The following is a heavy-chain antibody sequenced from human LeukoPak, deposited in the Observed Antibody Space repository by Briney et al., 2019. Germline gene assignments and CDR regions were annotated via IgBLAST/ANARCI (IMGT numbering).Heavy chain of an antibody. J-gene: IGHJ5*02. CDR3: ARAHSSGWPHMFDP. CDR1: GGSISSSNYY. V-gene: IGHV4-39*07. Sequence: SETLSLTCTVSGGSISSSNYYWGWIRQPPGKGLEWIGSIFYSGSTFYNPSLKSRVTMSVDTSKNQFSLKVSSVTAADTAVYYCARAHSSGWPHMFDPWGQGTLVTVPS. D-gene: IGHD6-19*01. CDR2: IFYSGST.